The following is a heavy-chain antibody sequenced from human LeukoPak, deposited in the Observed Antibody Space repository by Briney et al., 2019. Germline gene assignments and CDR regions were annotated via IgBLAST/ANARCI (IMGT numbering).Heavy chain of an antibody. CDR2: IYYSGST. CDR3: ARLPLSRQWLDFDY. J-gene: IGHJ4*02. CDR1: GGSISSYY. Sequence: SETLSLTCTVSGGSISSYYWSWIRQPPGKGLEWIGYIYYSGSTNYNPSLKSRVTISVDASKNQFSLKLSSVTAADTAVYYCARLPLSRQWLDFDYWGQGTLVTVSS. V-gene: IGHV4-59*08. D-gene: IGHD6-19*01.